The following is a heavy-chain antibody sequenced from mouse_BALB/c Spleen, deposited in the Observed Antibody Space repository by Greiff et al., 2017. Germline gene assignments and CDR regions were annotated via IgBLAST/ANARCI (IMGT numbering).Heavy chain of an antibody. J-gene: IGHJ4*01. D-gene: IGHD1-1*01. CDR1: GFTFSSYA. CDR3: ARQGTVVAYYAMDY. V-gene: IGHV5-6*03. Sequence: EVKLVESGGGLVKPGGSLKLSCAASGFTFSSYAMSWVRQSPEKRLEWVAEISSGGSYTYYPDSVKGRFTISRDNAKNTLYLQMSSLKSEDTAMYYCARQGTVVAYYAMDYWGQGTSVTVSS. CDR2: ISSGGSYT.